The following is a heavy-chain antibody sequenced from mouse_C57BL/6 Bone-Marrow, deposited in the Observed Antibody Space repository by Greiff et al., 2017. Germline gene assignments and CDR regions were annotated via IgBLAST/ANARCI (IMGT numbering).Heavy chain of an antibody. CDR2: ITPNFGTN. V-gene: IGHV1-39*01. CDR1: GYSFTDYN. D-gene: IGHD2-4*01. J-gene: IGHJ3*01. Sequence: VQLKESGPELVKPGASVKISCKASGYSFTDYNMNWVKQINGKSLEWIGVITPNFGTNSYNQKFKGKATFHVDQSSSTAYMQLNSLTSEDSAVYYCARKGNYYYDEGFAYWFQGTLVTVAA. CDR3: ARKGNYYYDEGFAY.